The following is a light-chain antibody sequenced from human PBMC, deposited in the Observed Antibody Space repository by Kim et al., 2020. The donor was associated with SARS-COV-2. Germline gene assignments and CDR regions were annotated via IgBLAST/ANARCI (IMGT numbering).Light chain of an antibody. Sequence: QSVLTQPPSASGTPGQRVTISCSGSSSNIGSNTVNWYQQVPRTAPKLLIYSNNQRPSGVPDRFSGSKSGTSASLAISGLQSEDEADYYCAVWDDNLNGPVFGGGTQLTVL. CDR2: SNN. J-gene: IGLJ3*02. CDR3: AVWDDNLNGPV. CDR1: SSNIGSNT. V-gene: IGLV1-44*01.